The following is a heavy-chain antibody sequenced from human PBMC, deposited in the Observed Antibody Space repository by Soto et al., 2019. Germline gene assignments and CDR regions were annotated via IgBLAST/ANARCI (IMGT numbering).Heavy chain of an antibody. Sequence: SETLSLTCTVSGGSISSYYWSWIRQPPGKGLEWIGYIYYSGSTNYNPSLKSRVTISVDTSKNQFSLKLSPVTAADTAVYYCARGYYDSSGYYYLNFDYWGQGTLVTVSS. J-gene: IGHJ4*02. CDR1: GGSISSYY. CDR3: ARGYYDSSGYYYLNFDY. D-gene: IGHD3-22*01. CDR2: IYYSGST. V-gene: IGHV4-59*01.